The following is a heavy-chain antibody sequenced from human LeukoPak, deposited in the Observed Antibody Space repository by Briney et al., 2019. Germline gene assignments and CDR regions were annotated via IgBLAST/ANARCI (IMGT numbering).Heavy chain of an antibody. D-gene: IGHD5-24*01. CDR3: ASSGHAYNSRHFDS. V-gene: IGHV1-69*13. CDR2: IVPIFGSA. J-gene: IGHJ4*02. CDR1: GGTFSGYA. Sequence: SVKVSCKASGGTFSGYAINWVRQAPGQGLEWMGGIVPIFGSANYAQKFQGRVTITADESTSTAYMELSSLRSEDTAVYYCASSGHAYNSRHFDSWGRGTLVTVSS.